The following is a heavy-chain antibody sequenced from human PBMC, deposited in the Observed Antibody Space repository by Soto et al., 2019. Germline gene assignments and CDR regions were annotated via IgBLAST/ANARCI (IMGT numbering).Heavy chain of an antibody. CDR3: ARDSPDYGDHVPWAFDI. V-gene: IGHV4-59*01. D-gene: IGHD4-17*01. J-gene: IGHJ3*02. Sequence: QVQLQESGPGLVKPSETLSLTCTVSGGSISSYYWSWIRQPPGKGLEWIGYIYYSGSTNYNPSLKSRVTISVDTSKNQFSLKLSSVTAADTAVYYCARDSPDYGDHVPWAFDIWGQGTMVTVSS. CDR1: GGSISSYY. CDR2: IYYSGST.